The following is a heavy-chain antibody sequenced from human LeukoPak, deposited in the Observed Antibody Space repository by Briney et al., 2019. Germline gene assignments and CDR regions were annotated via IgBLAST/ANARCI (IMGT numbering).Heavy chain of an antibody. CDR3: ARDSGYDFYHWFDP. CDR2: INPNSGGT. J-gene: IGHJ5*02. Sequence: GASVKVSCKASGYTFTGYYMHWVRQAPGQGLEWMGWINPNSGGTNYAQKFQGRVTVTRDTSVSTAYMELSRLRSDDTAVYYCARDSGYDFYHWFDPWGQGTLVTVSS. CDR1: GYTFTGYY. D-gene: IGHD5-12*01. V-gene: IGHV1-2*02.